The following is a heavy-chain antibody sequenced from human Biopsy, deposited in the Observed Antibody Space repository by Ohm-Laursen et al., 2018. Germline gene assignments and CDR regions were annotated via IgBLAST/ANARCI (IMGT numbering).Heavy chain of an antibody. CDR3: GRGQTVAPGYYGMDV. J-gene: IGHJ6*02. V-gene: IGHV3-21*01. CDR2: ISSSGSFI. Sequence: SLRLSCTASGFTFSPYSMNWVRQAPGQGLEWVSSISSSGSFIYFADSVKGRFTISRDNARNSLYLQMNSLRAEDTAVYYCGRGQTVAPGYYGMDVWGQGTPVTVSS. D-gene: IGHD4-17*01. CDR1: GFTFSPYS.